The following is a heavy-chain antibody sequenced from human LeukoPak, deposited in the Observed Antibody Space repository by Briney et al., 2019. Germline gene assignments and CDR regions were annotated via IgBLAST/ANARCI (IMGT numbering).Heavy chain of an antibody. CDR2: ISAYNGNT. CDR3: ARCGDSSGYYSLADAFDI. J-gene: IGHJ3*02. D-gene: IGHD3-22*01. Sequence: ASVKVSCKASGYTFTSYGISWVRQAPGQGLEWMGWISAYNGNTNYAQKLQGRVTMTPDTSMSTAYMELRSLRSDDTAVYYCARCGDSSGYYSLADAFDIWGQGTMVTVSS. CDR1: GYTFTSYG. V-gene: IGHV1-18*01.